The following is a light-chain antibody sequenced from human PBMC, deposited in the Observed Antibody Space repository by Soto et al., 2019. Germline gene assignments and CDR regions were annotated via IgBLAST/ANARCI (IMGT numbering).Light chain of an antibody. J-gene: IGKJ4*01. CDR3: QQSYTSPVT. CDR1: QSISTY. V-gene: IGKV1-39*01. Sequence: DIQMTQSPSSLSVSIGDRVTITCRASQSISTYLNWYEQKPGKAPNLLIYGASTLQSGVPSRFSGGGSGTYFTLTLSGLQPEDFGSYHCQQSYTSPVTFGGGTKVEIK. CDR2: GAS.